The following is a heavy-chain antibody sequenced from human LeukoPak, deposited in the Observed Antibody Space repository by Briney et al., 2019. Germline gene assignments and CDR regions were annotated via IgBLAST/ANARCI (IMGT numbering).Heavy chain of an antibody. CDR1: GFTFSSYA. CDR2: ISGSGGST. V-gene: IGHV3-23*01. D-gene: IGHD3-10*01. J-gene: IGHJ4*02. Sequence: GGSLRLSCAASGFTFSSYAMSWVRQAPGKGLEWVSAISGSGGSTYYADSVKGRFIISRDNSKNTLYLQMNSLRAEDTAVYYCAKTMVEGSTRDFDYWGQGTLVTVSS. CDR3: AKTMVEGSTRDFDY.